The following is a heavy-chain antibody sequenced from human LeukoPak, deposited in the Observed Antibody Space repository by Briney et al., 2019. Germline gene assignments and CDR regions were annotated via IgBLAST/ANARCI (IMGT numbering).Heavy chain of an antibody. Sequence: SETLSLTCTVSGGSITSYYWSWIRQPPGKGLEWIGYIYYSGSTYYNPSLKSQVTISVDTSKNQFSLRLSSVTAADTAVYYCAMYSSSWYRFDYWGQGTLVTVSS. CDR2: IYYSGST. D-gene: IGHD6-13*01. J-gene: IGHJ4*02. CDR3: AMYSSSWYRFDY. V-gene: IGHV4-59*08. CDR1: GGSITSYY.